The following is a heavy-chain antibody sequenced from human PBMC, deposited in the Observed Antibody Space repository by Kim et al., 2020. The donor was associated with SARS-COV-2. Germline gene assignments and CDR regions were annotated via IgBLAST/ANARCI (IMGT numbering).Heavy chain of an antibody. CDR3: ARDRACSSASCYYGDAFDI. CDR1: GFTFSSYW. J-gene: IGHJ3*02. CDR2: IKQDGSEK. Sequence: GSLRLSCAASGFTFSSYWMSWVRQAPGKGLEWVANIKQDGSEKYYVDSVKGRFTISRDNAKNSLYLQMNSLRAEDTAIYFCARDRACSSASCYYGDAFDIWGQGTMVTVSS. D-gene: IGHD2-2*01. V-gene: IGHV3-7*01.